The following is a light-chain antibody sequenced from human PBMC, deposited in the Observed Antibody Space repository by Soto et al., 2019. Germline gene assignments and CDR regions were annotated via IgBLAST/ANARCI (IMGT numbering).Light chain of an antibody. CDR3: QQSYSSPPT. Sequence: DIQMTQSPSSMSASVGDRVTITCRASQSITNYLNWYQQKPGKAPKLLIYSATNLQSGVPSRFSGSRSGPDFTLTIRSLQPEDFATYSCQQSYSSPPTFGQGTKVDIK. CDR1: QSITNY. J-gene: IGKJ1*01. V-gene: IGKV1-39*01. CDR2: SAT.